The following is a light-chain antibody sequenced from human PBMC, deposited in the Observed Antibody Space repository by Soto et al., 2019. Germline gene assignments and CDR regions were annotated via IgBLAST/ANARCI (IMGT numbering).Light chain of an antibody. CDR1: KSVSSSY. Sequence: EIVLTQSPGTLSLSPGERATLSCRASKSVSSSYLAWYQQKPGQAPRLLIYSTSSRATGIPDRFSGSGSGRDFTLTISRLEPEDFAVYYCQQYGSSPRTFGQGSKVEIK. CDR3: QQYGSSPRT. V-gene: IGKV3-20*01. J-gene: IGKJ1*01. CDR2: STS.